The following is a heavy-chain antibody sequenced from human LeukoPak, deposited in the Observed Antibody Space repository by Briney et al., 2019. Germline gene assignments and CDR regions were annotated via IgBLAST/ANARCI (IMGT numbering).Heavy chain of an antibody. CDR1: GFIVSTKY. Sequence: PGGSLRLSCAASGFIVSTKYMTWVRQAPGKGLEGVSVIYSGGGTYYADSVKGRFTISRDNSKNTLYLQMNNLRAEDTALYYRASGEMATVTLDYWGQGTLVVVSS. V-gene: IGHV3-53*01. D-gene: IGHD5-24*01. J-gene: IGHJ4*02. CDR2: IYSGGGT. CDR3: ASGEMATVTLDY.